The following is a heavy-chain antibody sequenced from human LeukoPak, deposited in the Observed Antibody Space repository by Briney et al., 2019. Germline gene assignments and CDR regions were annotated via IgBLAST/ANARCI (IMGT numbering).Heavy chain of an antibody. CDR2: INPNSGGT. J-gene: IGHJ4*02. CDR3: ARGSGLLWFGELNY. CDR1: AGTFRSYT. Sequence: GASVKVSCKASAGTFRSYTVTWVRQAPGQGLEWMGWINPNSGGTNYAQKFQGWVTMTRDTSISTAYMELSRLRSDDTAVYYCARGSGLLWFGELNYWGQGTLVTVSS. D-gene: IGHD3-10*01. V-gene: IGHV1-2*04.